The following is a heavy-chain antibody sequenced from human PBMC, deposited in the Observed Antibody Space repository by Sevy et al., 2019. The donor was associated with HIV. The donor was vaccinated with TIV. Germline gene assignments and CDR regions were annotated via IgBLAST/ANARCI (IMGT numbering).Heavy chain of an antibody. CDR1: GFTFSNAW. Sequence: GGSLRLSCAASGFTFSNAWMSWVRQAPGKGLEWVGRVKSKTAGGTTDYPAPVKGRFIISRDDSNNTLYLQMNSLKAEYTAVYYCATGAQFSGSVFDYWGQGTLVTVSS. J-gene: IGHJ4*02. V-gene: IGHV3-15*01. CDR2: VKSKTAGGTT. CDR3: ATGAQFSGSVFDY. D-gene: IGHD5-12*01.